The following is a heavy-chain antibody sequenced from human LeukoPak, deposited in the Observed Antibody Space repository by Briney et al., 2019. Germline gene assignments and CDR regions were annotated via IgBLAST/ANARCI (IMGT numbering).Heavy chain of an antibody. CDR3: ARASSGYYYFDY. V-gene: IGHV4-59*01. D-gene: IGHD3-22*01. J-gene: IGHJ4*02. CDR2: IYYSGST. CDR1: GGSISSYY. Sequence: SETLSLTCTASGGSISSYYRSWIRQPPGKGLEWVASIYYSGSTNYNPSFKSRVTISVDTSKNQFSLKLSSVTAADTAVYYCARASSGYYYFDYWGQGTLVTVSS.